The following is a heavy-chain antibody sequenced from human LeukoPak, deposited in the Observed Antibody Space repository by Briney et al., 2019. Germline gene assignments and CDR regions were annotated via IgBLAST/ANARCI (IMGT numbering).Heavy chain of an antibody. V-gene: IGHV3-30*02. Sequence: PGGSLRLSCAASGFTFSSFGMHWVRQAPGKGLEWVTFIRYDGNNEHYVDSVKGRFTISRDNAKNSLYLQMNSLRVEDTALYYCARETDSPLLDYWARGTLVTVSS. D-gene: IGHD3-22*01. CDR1: GFTFSSFG. J-gene: IGHJ4*02. CDR2: IRYDGNNE. CDR3: ARETDSPLLDY.